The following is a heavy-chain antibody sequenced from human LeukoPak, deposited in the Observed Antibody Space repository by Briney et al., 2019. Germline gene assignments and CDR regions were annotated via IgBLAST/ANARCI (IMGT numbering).Heavy chain of an antibody. V-gene: IGHV3-48*04. J-gene: IGHJ4*02. CDR1: GFTFSSYS. Sequence: GRSLRLSCAASGFTFSSYSMNWVRQAPGKGLEWVSYISGSGSTIYYADSVKGRFTISRDNAKNSLYLQMNSLRAEDTAVYYCASITMIVVVLFDYWGQGTLVTVSS. CDR3: ASITMIVVVLFDY. CDR2: ISGSGSTI. D-gene: IGHD3-22*01.